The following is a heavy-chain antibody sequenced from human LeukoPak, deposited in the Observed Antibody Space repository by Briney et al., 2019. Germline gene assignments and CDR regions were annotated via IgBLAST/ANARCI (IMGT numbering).Heavy chain of an antibody. D-gene: IGHD3-3*01. CDR2: ISSSSSYI. V-gene: IGHV3-21*01. CDR3: ARFTIFGVAPYGMDV. CDR1: GFTFSNAW. Sequence: KPGGSLRLSCTASGFTFSNAWMTWVRQAPGKGLEWVSSISSSSSYIYYADSVKGRFTISRDNAKNSLYLQMNSLRAEDTAVYYCARFTIFGVAPYGMDVWGQGTTVTVSS. J-gene: IGHJ6*02.